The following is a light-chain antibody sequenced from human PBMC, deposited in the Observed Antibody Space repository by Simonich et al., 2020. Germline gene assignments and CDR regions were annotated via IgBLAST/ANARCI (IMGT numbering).Light chain of an antibody. CDR1: QSVSSN. J-gene: IGKJ4*01. V-gene: IGKV3-15*01. CDR3: QQYNNWPLT. Sequence: EIVMTQSPATLSVSPGERATLSCRASQSVSSNLAWYQQKPGQAPRLLIDGASTRATGFPARFSGSGSGTEFTLTISSMQSEDFAVYYCQQYNNWPLTFGGGTKVEIK. CDR2: GAS.